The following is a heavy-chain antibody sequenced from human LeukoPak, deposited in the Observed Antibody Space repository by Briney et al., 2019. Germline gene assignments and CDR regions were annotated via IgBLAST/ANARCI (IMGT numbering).Heavy chain of an antibody. CDR1: GFTFSSYG. CDR3: AKIAGTRGDAFDI. Sequence: GGSLRLSCAASGFTFSSYGMHWVRQAPGKGQEWVAVIWYDGSNKYYADSVKGRFTISRDNSKNTLYLQMNSLRAEDTAVYYCAKIAGTRGDAFDIWGQGTMVTVSS. D-gene: IGHD6-13*01. J-gene: IGHJ3*02. V-gene: IGHV3-33*06. CDR2: IWYDGSNK.